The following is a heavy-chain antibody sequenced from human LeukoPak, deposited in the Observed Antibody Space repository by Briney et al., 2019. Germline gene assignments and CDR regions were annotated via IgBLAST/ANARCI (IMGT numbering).Heavy chain of an antibody. CDR1: GGTFSSYA. V-gene: IGHV1-69*04. D-gene: IGHD3-22*01. Sequence: SVKVSCKASGGTFSSYAISWVRQAPGQGLEWMGRIIPIIGIANYAQKFQGRVTITADKSTSTAYMELSSLRSEDTAVYYCARDPGYYDSSGYYYEGYWGQGTLVTVSS. J-gene: IGHJ4*02. CDR2: IIPIIGIA. CDR3: ARDPGYYDSSGYYYEGY.